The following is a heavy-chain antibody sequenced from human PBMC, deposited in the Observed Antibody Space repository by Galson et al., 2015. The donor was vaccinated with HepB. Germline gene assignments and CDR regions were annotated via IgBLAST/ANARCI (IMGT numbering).Heavy chain of an antibody. Sequence: SLRLSCAASGFTFSSYWMSWVRQAPGKGLEWVANIKQDGSEKYYVDSVKGRFTISRDNAKNSLYLQMNSLRAEDTAVYYCARDRTGFGAAAGACFDYWGQGTLVTVSS. V-gene: IGHV3-7*03. CDR3: ARDRTGFGAAAGACFDY. J-gene: IGHJ4*02. CDR1: GFTFSSYW. D-gene: IGHD6-13*01. CDR2: IKQDGSEK.